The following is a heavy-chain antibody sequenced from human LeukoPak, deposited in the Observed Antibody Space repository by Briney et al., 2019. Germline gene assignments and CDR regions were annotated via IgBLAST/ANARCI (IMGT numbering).Heavy chain of an antibody. CDR3: VRLRRNNDRSGYYYYYDY. Sequence: GGSLTLSCAASGYTFSDFSVNWVRQAPGRGLEWVSSISVRSNYRYYADSVRGRFTISRDDARDSLFLQMNSLRAEDTAVYFCVRLRRNNDRSGYYYYYDYWGQGTLVTVSS. V-gene: IGHV3-21*01. J-gene: IGHJ4*02. D-gene: IGHD3-22*01. CDR2: ISVRSNYR. CDR1: GYTFSDFS.